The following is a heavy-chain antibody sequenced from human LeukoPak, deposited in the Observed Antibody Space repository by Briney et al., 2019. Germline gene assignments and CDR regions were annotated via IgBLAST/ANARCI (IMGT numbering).Heavy chain of an antibody. CDR3: ARGARRTSPPYSSSWNWGGYYYYYYMDV. Sequence: SSETLSLTCNVSGGSISTTTNSWGWAWIRQRPTKGLEWIGSIYYGGSPYYTSSLKSRVTISVDTSKNQFSLKLASLTAADTAVYYCARGARRTSPPYSSSWNWGGYYYYYYMDVWGKGTTVTVSS. J-gene: IGHJ6*03. V-gene: IGHV4-39*01. CDR2: IYYGGSP. CDR1: GGSISTTTNS. D-gene: IGHD6-13*01.